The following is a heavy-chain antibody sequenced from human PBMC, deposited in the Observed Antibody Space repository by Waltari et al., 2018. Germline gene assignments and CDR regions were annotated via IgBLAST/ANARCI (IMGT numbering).Heavy chain of an antibody. J-gene: IGHJ5*02. D-gene: IGHD6-19*01. CDR1: GGSISSHY. Sequence: QVQLQESGPGLVKPSETLSLTCTVSGGSISSHYWSWIRQPPGKGLAWIGYIYYSGSTNYNPPLKSRVTISVATSKNQFSLKLGSVTAADTAVYYCAQFGSGWYVGWFDPWGQGTLVTVSS. CDR2: IYYSGST. V-gene: IGHV4-59*11. CDR3: AQFGSGWYVGWFDP.